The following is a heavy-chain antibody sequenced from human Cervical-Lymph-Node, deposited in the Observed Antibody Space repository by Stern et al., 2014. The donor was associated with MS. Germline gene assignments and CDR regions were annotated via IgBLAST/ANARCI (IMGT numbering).Heavy chain of an antibody. CDR2: ISSSSSTM. CDR1: GFTFRSYS. D-gene: IGHD3-22*01. V-gene: IGHV3-48*02. CDR3: ARSRPYYYDSSGYYYPLWY. Sequence: EMQLVESGGGLVQPGGSLRLSCAASGFTFRSYSMNWVRQAPGKGLERVSYISSSSSTMYYADSVKGRFTISRDNAKNSLYLQMNSLRDEDTAVYYCARSRPYYYDSSGYYYPLWYWGQGTLVTVSS. J-gene: IGHJ4*02.